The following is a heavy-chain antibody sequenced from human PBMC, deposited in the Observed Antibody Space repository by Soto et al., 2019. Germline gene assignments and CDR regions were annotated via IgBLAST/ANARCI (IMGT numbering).Heavy chain of an antibody. Sequence: EVQLVESGGGLIHPGGSLRLSCGASGFTVSTTYMSWVRQAPGKGLEWVSTMYTGGSTSYADSVKGGFTISRDNSKNTLYLQMNSLRVEDPAVFYCAGGGGYSGYEGHDSWGQGTLVTVSS. D-gene: IGHD5-12*01. CDR3: AGGGGYSGYEGHDS. CDR1: GFTVSTTY. V-gene: IGHV3-53*01. CDR2: MYTGGST. J-gene: IGHJ4*02.